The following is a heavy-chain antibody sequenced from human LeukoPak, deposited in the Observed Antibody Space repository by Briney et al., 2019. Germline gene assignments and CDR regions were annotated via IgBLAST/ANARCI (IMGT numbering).Heavy chain of an antibody. J-gene: IGHJ4*02. CDR2: IYYSGST. CDR3: TREYGSGWSGAGF. Sequence: PSETLSLTCTVSGGSISSYYWSWIRQPPGKGLEWIGYIYYSGSTNYNPSLESRVTISVDTSKNQFSLKLSSVTAADTAVYYCTREYGSGWSGAGFWGQGTLVTVSS. D-gene: IGHD6-19*01. CDR1: GGSISSYY. V-gene: IGHV4-59*01.